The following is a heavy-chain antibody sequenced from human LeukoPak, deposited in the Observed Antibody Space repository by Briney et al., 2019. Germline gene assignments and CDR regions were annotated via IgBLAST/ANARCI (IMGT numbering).Heavy chain of an antibody. CDR2: IYLGDSDT. Sequence: HGESLKISCKGSGYSFTSYWIGWVRQMPGKGLEWMGIIYLGDSDTRYSPSFQGQVTISADKSISTAYLQWSSLKASDTAIYYRASPRSSVLTSAFDIWGQGTMVTVSS. V-gene: IGHV5-51*01. D-gene: IGHD3-16*01. J-gene: IGHJ3*02. CDR3: ASPRSSVLTSAFDI. CDR1: GYSFTSYW.